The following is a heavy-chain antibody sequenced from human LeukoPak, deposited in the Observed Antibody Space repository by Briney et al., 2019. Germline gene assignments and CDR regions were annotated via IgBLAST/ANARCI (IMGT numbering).Heavy chain of an antibody. CDR2: IHYSGTT. CDR1: GFTFDDYA. J-gene: IGHJ5*02. CDR3: ARRLIGFDT. V-gene: IGHV4-34*08. Sequence: GSLRLSCAASGFTFDDYAMHWVRQAPGKGLEWIGDIHYSGTTYYNPSLKSRVTISVDTSKNQFSLKLTSVTAADTAVYYCARRLIGFDTWGQGTLVTVSS. D-gene: IGHD3-22*01.